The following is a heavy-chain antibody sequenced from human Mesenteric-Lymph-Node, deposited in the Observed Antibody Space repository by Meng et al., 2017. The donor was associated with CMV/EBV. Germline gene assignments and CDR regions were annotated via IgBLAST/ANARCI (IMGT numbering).Heavy chain of an antibody. V-gene: IGHV1-2*02. Sequence: HWVRQAPGHGLEWMGWINPSSGGTNYAQKFQGRVTMTRDTSISTAYMGLSRLRSDDTAVYYCARAGPIVVVPAAIQENWFDPWGQGTLVTVSS. D-gene: IGHD2-2*02. CDR2: INPSSGGT. CDR3: ARAGPIVVVPAAIQENWFDP. J-gene: IGHJ5*02.